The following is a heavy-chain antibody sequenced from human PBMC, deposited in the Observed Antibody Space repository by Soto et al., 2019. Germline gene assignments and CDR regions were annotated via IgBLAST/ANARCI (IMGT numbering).Heavy chain of an antibody. CDR3: ARDGGAEVRGFIIEYYIDY. J-gene: IGHJ4*02. V-gene: IGHV1-69*01. Sequence: QVQLVQSGAEVKKPGSSVKVSCKASGGTFSSYAISWVRQAPGQGLEWMGGIIPIFGTANYAQKFQGRVKITADQSTSTAKMELSTVRYEDTAVYYCARDGGAEVRGFIIEYYIDYGGQGTLVTVSS. CDR1: GGTFSSYA. D-gene: IGHD3-10*01. CDR2: IIPIFGTA.